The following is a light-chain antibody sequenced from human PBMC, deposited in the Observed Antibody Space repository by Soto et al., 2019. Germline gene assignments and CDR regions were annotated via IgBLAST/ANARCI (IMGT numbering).Light chain of an antibody. V-gene: IGKV3-15*01. Sequence: EIGLTQSPATLSVSPGERATLFCRASQGISTLLAWYQQKPGQAPRLLIYAASTRAAGIPARFSGSGSGTDFTLTISSLQSEDFAIYYCQQYYDWPITFGQGTLLAN. J-gene: IGKJ5*01. CDR3: QQYYDWPIT. CDR1: QGISTL. CDR2: AAS.